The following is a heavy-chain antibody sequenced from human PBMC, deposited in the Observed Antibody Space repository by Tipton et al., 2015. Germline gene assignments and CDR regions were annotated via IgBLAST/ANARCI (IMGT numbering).Heavy chain of an antibody. V-gene: IGHV3-53*01. CDR1: GFTFSNYY. CDR2: IYGGENT. Sequence: GSLRLSCAASGFTFSNYYMNWVRQAPGKGLEWVSVIYGGENTYYADSVRGRFSISRDNSKNTVYLQMNSLRVEDTAVYYCARGLLGAFDYWGQGTLVTVSS. D-gene: IGHD3-10*01. J-gene: IGHJ4*02. CDR3: ARGLLGAFDY.